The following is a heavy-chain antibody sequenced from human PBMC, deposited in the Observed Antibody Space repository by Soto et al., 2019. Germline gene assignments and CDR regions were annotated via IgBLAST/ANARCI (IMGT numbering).Heavy chain of an antibody. CDR2: ISSSSSYI. D-gene: IGHD2-8*01. CDR1: GFTFSSYS. Sequence: GGSLRLSCAASGFTFSSYSMNWVRQAPGKGLEWVSSISSSSSYIYYADSVKGRLTISRDNAKNSLYLQMNSLRAEETAVYYCARGVLLGYMDVWGKGTTVTVSS. CDR3: ARGVLLGYMDV. J-gene: IGHJ6*03. V-gene: IGHV3-21*01.